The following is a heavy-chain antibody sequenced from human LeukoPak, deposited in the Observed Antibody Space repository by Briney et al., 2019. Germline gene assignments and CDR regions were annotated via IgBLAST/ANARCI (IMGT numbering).Heavy chain of an antibody. CDR3: ARFQGKWEPNKGASFAFDI. V-gene: IGHV4-30-2*01. CDR2: IYHLGTA. Sequence: PSQTLSLTCAVSGGSISSGGYSWSWIRQAPGSGLEWIGYIYHLGTAYYNSSLQNRVSISIDRSQNQFSLRLSSLTAADTAVYYCARFQGKWEPNKGASFAFDIWGQGTMVTVSS. CDR1: GGSISSGGYS. D-gene: IGHD1-26*01. J-gene: IGHJ3*02.